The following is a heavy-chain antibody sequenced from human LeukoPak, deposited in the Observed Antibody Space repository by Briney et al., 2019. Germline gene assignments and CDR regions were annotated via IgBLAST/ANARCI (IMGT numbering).Heavy chain of an antibody. D-gene: IGHD2-21*02. CDR2: IKEDGSEK. J-gene: IGHJ4*02. Sequence: GGSLRLSCAASGFTFSRYWMSWVRQAPGKGLEWVANIKEDGSEKYYVDSVKGRFTISRDNAKNSLYLQMNSLRAEDTAVYYCARGIDCPTDNYYFDYWGQGTLVIVSS. CDR3: ARGIDCPTDNYYFDY. CDR1: GFTFSRYW. V-gene: IGHV3-7*01.